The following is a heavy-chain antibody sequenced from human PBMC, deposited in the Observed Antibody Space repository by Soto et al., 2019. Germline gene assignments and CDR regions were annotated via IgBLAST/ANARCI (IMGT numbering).Heavy chain of an antibody. CDR2: INAGNGNT. Sequence: ASVKVSCKASGYTFTSYAMHWVRQAPGQRLEWMGWINAGNGNTKYSQKFQGRVTITRDTSASTAYMELSSLRSEDTAVYYCARDLHYDSSGYYPQMVFDYWGQGTLLTVSS. D-gene: IGHD3-22*01. J-gene: IGHJ4*02. V-gene: IGHV1-3*01. CDR1: GYTFTSYA. CDR3: ARDLHYDSSGYYPQMVFDY.